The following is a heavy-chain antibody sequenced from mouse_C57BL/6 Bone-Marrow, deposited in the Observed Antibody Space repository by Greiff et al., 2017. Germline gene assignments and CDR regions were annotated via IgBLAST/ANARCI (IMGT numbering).Heavy chain of an antibody. J-gene: IGHJ2*01. V-gene: IGHV14-2*01. D-gene: IGHD1-1*01. CDR1: GFNIKDYY. CDR3: ALITTVGLHFDY. Sequence: VHVKQSGAELVKPGASVKLSCTASGFNIKDYYMHWVKQRTEQGLEWIGRIDPEDGETKYAPKFQGKATITADTSSNTAYLQLSSLTSEDTAVYYCALITTVGLHFDYWGQGTTLTVSS. CDR2: IDPEDGET.